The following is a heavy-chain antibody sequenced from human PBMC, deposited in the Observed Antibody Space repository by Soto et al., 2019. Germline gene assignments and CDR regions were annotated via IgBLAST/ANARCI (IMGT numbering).Heavy chain of an antibody. V-gene: IGHV1-69*02. J-gene: IGHJ4*02. CDR1: GGTFSSYT. CDR2: IIPILGIA. CDR3: ARLGYCSSTSCGD. Sequence: QVQLVQSGAEVKKPGSSVKVSCKASGGTFSSYTISWVRQAPGQGLEWMGRIIPILGIANYAQKFQGRVTITADKSTSTGYMELSSLRSEDTAVYYCARLGYCSSTSCGDWGQGTLVTVSS. D-gene: IGHD2-2*01.